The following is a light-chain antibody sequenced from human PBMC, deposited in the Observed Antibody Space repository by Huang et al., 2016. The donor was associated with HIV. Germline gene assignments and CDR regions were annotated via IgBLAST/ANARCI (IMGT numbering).Light chain of an antibody. V-gene: IGKV2-28*01. J-gene: IGKJ2*01. CDR2: LGS. CDR3: MEALKTPYT. CDR1: QSLLHTNAYNY. Sequence: DIVMIQSPLSLPVTPGEPASISCRSSQSLLHTNAYNYLDWYLQKPGQSPQRLIYLGSSRASGVPDRCSGGGSGTRFSLNISRVEAEDAGIYYCMEALKTPYTFGQGTKLEIK.